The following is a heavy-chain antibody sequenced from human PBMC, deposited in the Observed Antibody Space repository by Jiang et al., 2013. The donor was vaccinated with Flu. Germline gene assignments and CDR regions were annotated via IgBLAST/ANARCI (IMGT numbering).Heavy chain of an antibody. J-gene: IGHJ5*02. CDR1: GFTVSSNY. V-gene: IGHV3-53*01. CDR2: IYSGGKT. CDR3: ARIQFGYSSGCFDP. D-gene: IGHD6-19*01. Sequence: QLLESGGGLIQPGGSLRLSCAASGFTVSSNYMTWVRQAPGKGLECVSVIYSGGKTYYVDSVKGRFTISRDNSKNTLFLQMNSLRAEDTAVYYCARIQFGYSSGCFDPWGQGTLVTVSS.